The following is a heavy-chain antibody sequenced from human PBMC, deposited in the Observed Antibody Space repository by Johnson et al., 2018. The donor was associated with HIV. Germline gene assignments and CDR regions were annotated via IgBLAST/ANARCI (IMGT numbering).Heavy chain of an antibody. CDR3: GRDMSSRWGMGDACDI. CDR1: GFTFSSYA. D-gene: IGHD6-13*01. Sequence: QMQLVESGGGVVQPGRSLRLSCAASGFTFSSYAMTWVRQAPGKGLEWVAVISYDGSNKYYADSVKGRLTISRDNSKNTLYLQMSSLRAEDTAMYYCGRDMSSRWGMGDACDIWGQGTMVTVSS. V-gene: IGHV3-30-3*01. CDR2: ISYDGSNK. J-gene: IGHJ3*02.